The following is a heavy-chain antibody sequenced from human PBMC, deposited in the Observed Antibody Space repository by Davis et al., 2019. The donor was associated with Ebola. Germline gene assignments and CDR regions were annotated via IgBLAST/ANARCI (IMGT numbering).Heavy chain of an antibody. CDR2: VSYDGTNQ. CDR3: ARGRVENFDYYFDY. Sequence: PGGSLRLSCAASGFTLSTYDMHWVRQAPGKGLAWVAFVSYDGTNQYYADSVNGRFTVSRDNSKNTLYLQLDSLSVEDTATYYCARGRVENFDYYFDYWGQGTLVSVSS. D-gene: IGHD3-9*01. V-gene: IGHV3-30-3*01. J-gene: IGHJ4*02. CDR1: GFTLSTYD.